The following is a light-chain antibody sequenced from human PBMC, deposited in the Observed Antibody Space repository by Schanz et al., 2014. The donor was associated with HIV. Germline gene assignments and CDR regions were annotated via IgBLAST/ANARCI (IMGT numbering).Light chain of an antibody. V-gene: IGKV3-20*01. CDR1: QTVSSNS. J-gene: IGKJ3*01. Sequence: EIVLTQSPAILSLSPGERATLSCRASQTVSSNSLGWYQQKRGQVPRLLIYSASRRANGIPDRFSGSGSGTDFTLTISRLEPEDFAVYYCQHYGSSFGPGTKVDIK. CDR3: QHYGSS. CDR2: SAS.